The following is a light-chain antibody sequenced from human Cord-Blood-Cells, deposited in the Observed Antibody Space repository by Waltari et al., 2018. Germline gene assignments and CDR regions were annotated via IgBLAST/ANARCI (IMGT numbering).Light chain of an antibody. CDR2: DAS. V-gene: IGKV3-11*01. Sequence: EIVLTQSPATLSLSPGERAPLYCRASQSVSSYLAWYQQKPGQAPRLLIYDASNRATGIPARFSGSGSWTDFTLTISSLEPEDFAVYYCQQRSNWPPWTFGQGTKVEIK. CDR3: QQRSNWPPWT. CDR1: QSVSSY. J-gene: IGKJ1*01.